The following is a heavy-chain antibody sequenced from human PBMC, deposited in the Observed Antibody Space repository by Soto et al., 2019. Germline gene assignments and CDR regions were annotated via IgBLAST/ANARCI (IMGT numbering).Heavy chain of an antibody. D-gene: IGHD3-3*01. CDR1: SGSSSDSGYY. CDR3: ARHVGITNFGVAQPHPPMDV. J-gene: IGHJ6*02. CDR2: IYYSGST. V-gene: IGHV4-39*01. Sequence: LTGTVASGSSSDSGYYWVGVGQSTRKGLEWIGSIYYSGSTYYNPSLKSRVTISVDTSKNQFSLKLSSVTAADTAVYYCARHVGITNFGVAQPHPPMDVWGQGTTVTVSS.